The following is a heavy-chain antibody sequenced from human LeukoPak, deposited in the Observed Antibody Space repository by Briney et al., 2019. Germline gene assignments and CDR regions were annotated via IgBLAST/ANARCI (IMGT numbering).Heavy chain of an antibody. V-gene: IGHV1-2*02. D-gene: IGHD5-18*01. CDR2: INPNSGGT. J-gene: IGHJ1*01. Sequence: ASVKVSCKASGYTFTGYYMHWVRQAPGQGLEWMGWINPNSGGTNYAQKFQGRVTMTRDTSISTAYMELSRLKSDDTAVYYCARGSFSADAPLVLDYFHHWGQGTWSPSP. CDR1: GYTFTGYY. CDR3: ARGSFSADAPLVLDYFHH.